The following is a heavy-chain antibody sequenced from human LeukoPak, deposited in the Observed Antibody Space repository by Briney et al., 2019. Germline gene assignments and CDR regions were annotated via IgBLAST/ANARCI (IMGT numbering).Heavy chain of an antibody. CDR3: ARDIGHMGYYYYGMDV. J-gene: IGHJ6*02. Sequence: ASVKVSCKASGYTFTSYGISWVRQAPGQGLEWMGWISAYNGNTNYAQKLQGRVTMTTDTSTSTAYMELRSLRSDGTAVYYCARDIGHMGYYYYGMDVWGQGTTVTVS. CDR2: ISAYNGNT. V-gene: IGHV1-18*01. D-gene: IGHD3-16*02. CDR1: GYTFTSYG.